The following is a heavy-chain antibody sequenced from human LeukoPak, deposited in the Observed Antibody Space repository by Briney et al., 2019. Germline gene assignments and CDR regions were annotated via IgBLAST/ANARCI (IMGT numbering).Heavy chain of an antibody. J-gene: IGHJ4*02. V-gene: IGHV4-30-4*01. CDR3: ARGGEGYFYVN. D-gene: IGHD5-24*01. CDR2: ISYSGST. Sequence: PSETLSLTCTVSGGSISTSNTYWIWIRQPPGKGLEYIGYISYSGSTHFDPSLKSRLTASRDMSKNQLSLKLGSVTAADTAVYFCARGGEGYFYVNWGQGTLVTVSS. CDR1: GGSISTSNTY.